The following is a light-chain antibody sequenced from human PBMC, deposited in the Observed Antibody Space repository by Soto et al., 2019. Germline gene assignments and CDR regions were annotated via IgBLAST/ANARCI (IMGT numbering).Light chain of an antibody. J-gene: IGKJ4*01. CDR1: QVINIW. CDR3: QQYNSYPLT. CDR2: KAS. Sequence: DIQMTQSPSTLSASVGDRVTITCRASQVINIWLAWYQQKPGRAPKLLIYKASSLESGVSSRFSGSGSGTEFTLTINSLQPDDFASYYCQQYNSYPLTFGGGTKVEIK. V-gene: IGKV1-5*03.